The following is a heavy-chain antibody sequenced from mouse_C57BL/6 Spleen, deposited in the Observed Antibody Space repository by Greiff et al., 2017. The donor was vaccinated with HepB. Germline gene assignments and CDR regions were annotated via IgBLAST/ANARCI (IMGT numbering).Heavy chain of an antibody. CDR3: GRGEARDAMDY. J-gene: IGHJ4*01. CDR2: INPSSGYT. D-gene: IGHD6-1*01. CDR1: GYTFTSYT. Sequence: QVQLKQSGAELARPGASVKMSCKASGYTFTSYTMHWVKQRPGKGLEWIGYINPSSGYTKYNQKFKDKATLTADKSASTDYMQLSSRTSEDSAVYYCGRGEARDAMDYWGQGTSVTVSS. V-gene: IGHV1-4*01.